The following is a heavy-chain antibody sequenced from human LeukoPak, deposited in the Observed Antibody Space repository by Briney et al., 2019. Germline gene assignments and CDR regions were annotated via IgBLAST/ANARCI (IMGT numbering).Heavy chain of an antibody. J-gene: IGHJ6*03. V-gene: IGHV3-7*01. CDR1: GFTFNKSW. CDR2: IEEDGSEK. D-gene: IGHD2-2*02. Sequence: GGSLRLSCAASGFTFNKSWMTWVRQAPGKGLEWVADIEEDGSEKYYVDSVKGRFTISRDNAKNSLYLQMNSLRAEDTALYYCARLYCSSTSCHTLHYYYMDVWGKGTTVTVSS. CDR3: ARLYCSSTSCHTLHYYYMDV.